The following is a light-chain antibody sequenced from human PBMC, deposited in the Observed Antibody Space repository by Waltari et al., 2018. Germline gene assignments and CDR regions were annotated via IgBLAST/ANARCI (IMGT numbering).Light chain of an antibody. CDR2: EVT. CDR1: GSAVCASDS. Sequence: QSALTQLAYPPWSPGPSITISCIAVGSAVCASDSVSWNQHHPGKPPHVIIYEVTNRPSGVSDRFSASSSANTASLSIYRVQPEGEADYVCSSHTLDGLVLFGGGTRLTVL. CDR3: SSHTLDGLVL. J-gene: IGLJ2*01. V-gene: IGLV2-14*01.